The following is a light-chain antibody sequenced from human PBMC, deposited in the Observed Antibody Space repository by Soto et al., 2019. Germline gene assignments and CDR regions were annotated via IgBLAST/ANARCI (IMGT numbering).Light chain of an antibody. V-gene: IGLV2-14*01. CDR2: EVS. J-gene: IGLJ1*01. CDR3: SSYTSSSTLYV. CDR1: SSDVGGYNY. Sequence: QSLLTHPASLSGSPGQSITISCTGTSSDVGGYNYVCWYQQRPGKAPKLMIYEVSNRPSGVSHRFSGSKSGNTASLTISGLQAEDEADYYCSSYTSSSTLYVFGTGTKVTVL.